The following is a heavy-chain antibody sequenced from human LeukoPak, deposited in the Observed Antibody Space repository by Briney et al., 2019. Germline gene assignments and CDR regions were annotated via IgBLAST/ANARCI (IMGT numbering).Heavy chain of an antibody. CDR3: AREGSSAISHAADF. Sequence: GGSLRLSWAASGFSFGNYWMLGVRQAPGKGLKWVANIKQDGSEKHYVGSVRGRLTISRDNAKNSLYLQMNSLRAEDTAVYYCAREGSSAISHAADFWGQGTLVTVSS. J-gene: IGHJ4*02. CDR2: IKQDGSEK. V-gene: IGHV3-7*01. D-gene: IGHD2-2*01. CDR1: GFSFGNYW.